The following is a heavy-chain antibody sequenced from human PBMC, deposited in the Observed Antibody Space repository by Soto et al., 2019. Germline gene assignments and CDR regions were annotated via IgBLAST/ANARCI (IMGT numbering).Heavy chain of an antibody. J-gene: IGHJ4*02. CDR2: ISGSGDST. CDR1: GXTFSNYS. CDR3: AKDLYDSSGYLDH. Sequence: GSLRLSCAASGXTFSNYSMSWVRQAPGKGLEWVSAISGSGDSTFYADSVKGRFTISISNSNNTLYLQMNSLRVEDTAVYFCAKDLYDSSGYLDHWGQGTLVTVS. D-gene: IGHD3-22*01. V-gene: IGHV3-23*01.